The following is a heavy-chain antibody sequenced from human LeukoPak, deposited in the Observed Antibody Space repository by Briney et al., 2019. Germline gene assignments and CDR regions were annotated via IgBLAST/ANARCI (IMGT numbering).Heavy chain of an antibody. D-gene: IGHD6-19*01. J-gene: IGHJ4*02. CDR2: IYYSGST. CDR1: GGSISSSSYY. V-gene: IGHV4-39*01. Sequence: SETLSLTCTVSGGSISSSSYYWGWIRQPPGEGLEWIGSIYYSGSTYYNPSLKSRVTISVDTSKNQFSLKLSSVTAADTAVYYCASAMSSGWYSDNYFDYWGQGTLVTVSS. CDR3: ASAMSSGWYSDNYFDY.